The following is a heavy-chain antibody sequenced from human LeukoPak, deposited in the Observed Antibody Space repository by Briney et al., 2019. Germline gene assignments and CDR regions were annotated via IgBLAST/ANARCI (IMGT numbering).Heavy chain of an antibody. CDR3: ARVSMAAAVYYFDY. CDR1: GGSISSGGYS. V-gene: IGHV4-30-2*01. Sequence: SQTLSLTCAVSGGSISSGGYSWSWIRQPPGKGLEWIGYIYHSGSTYYNPSLKSRVTISVDRSKNQFSLKLSSVTAADTAVYYCARVSMAAAVYYFDYWGQGTLVTVSS. CDR2: IYHSGST. D-gene: IGHD6-13*01. J-gene: IGHJ4*02.